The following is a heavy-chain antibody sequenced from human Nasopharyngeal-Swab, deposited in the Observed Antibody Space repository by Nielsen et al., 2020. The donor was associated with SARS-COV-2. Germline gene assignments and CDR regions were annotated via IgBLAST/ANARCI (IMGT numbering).Heavy chain of an antibody. CDR3: ARSNSGSYYGFDK. D-gene: IGHD1-26*01. Sequence: SETLSLTCSVSGGSISSFYWSWIRQPPGSGLEWMGYFSNGETTIYNPSLKSRVTISVDTSNNQFSLKMTSVSAADTAVHYCARSNSGSYYGFDKWGPGTLVTVSS. CDR2: FSNGETT. J-gene: IGHJ4*02. CDR1: GGSISSFY. V-gene: IGHV4-59*12.